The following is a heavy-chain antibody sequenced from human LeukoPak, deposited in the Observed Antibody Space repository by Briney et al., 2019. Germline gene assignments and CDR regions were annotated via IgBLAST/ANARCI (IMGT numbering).Heavy chain of an antibody. CDR3: ARAAGSGYYSN. Sequence: SETLSLTCTVSGGSISSGDYYWSWIRQPPGKGLEWIGYIYYSGSTYYNLSLKSRVTISVDTSKNQFSLKLSSVTAADTAVYYCARAAGSGYYSNWGQGTLVTVSS. CDR2: IYYSGST. D-gene: IGHD3-22*01. V-gene: IGHV4-30-4*01. J-gene: IGHJ4*02. CDR1: GGSISSGDYY.